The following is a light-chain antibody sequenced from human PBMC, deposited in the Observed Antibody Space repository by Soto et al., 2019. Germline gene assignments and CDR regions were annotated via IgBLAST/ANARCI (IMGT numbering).Light chain of an antibody. CDR1: QGISSW. CDR3: QQYNSYSQT. CDR2: AAS. V-gene: IGKV1D-16*01. Sequence: DIQMTQSPSSLSASVGDRVTMTCRSSQGISSWLAWYQQKPGKAPKLLIYAASTLQSGVPSRFSGSGSGTEFTLTISSLQPDDFATYYCQQYNSYSQTFGQGTKVDI. J-gene: IGKJ1*01.